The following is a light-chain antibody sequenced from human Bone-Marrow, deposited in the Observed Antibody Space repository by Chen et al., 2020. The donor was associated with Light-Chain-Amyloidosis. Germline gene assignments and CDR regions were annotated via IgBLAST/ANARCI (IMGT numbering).Light chain of an antibody. CDR1: ITNVGAGYD. Sequence: QSLMTQPPSVSGAPGQTVTISCTGTITNVGAGYDVQWYQQLQGTAPKLLIYGNRNRPSGVPDRFSGSKSGTSASLTITGLQTEDEADYHCQSYDNTLNGWVFGGGTKLTVL. V-gene: IGLV1-40*01. CDR2: GNR. CDR3: QSYDNTLNGWV. J-gene: IGLJ3*02.